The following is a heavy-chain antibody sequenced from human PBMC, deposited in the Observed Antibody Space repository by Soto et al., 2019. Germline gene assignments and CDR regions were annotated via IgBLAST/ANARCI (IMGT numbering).Heavy chain of an antibody. CDR3: XXXXXXXXFXNGGYXDF. V-gene: IGHV2-5*02. J-gene: IGHJ4*02. D-gene: IGHD2-8*01. Sequence: QITLKESDPTLMKPTQTLTLTCTFSGFSLATSGVGVGWIRQSPGEALEWLAVIYWDDDKRYNPSLRARLAITKDTSRNHVVLTMTNMDPADTGTYXXXXXXXXXXFXNGGYXDFWGQGTLVTXSS. CDR2: IYWDDDK. CDR1: GFSLATSGVG.